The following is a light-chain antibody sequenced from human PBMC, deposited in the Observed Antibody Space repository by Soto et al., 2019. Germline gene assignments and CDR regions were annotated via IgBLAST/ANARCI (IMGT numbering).Light chain of an antibody. CDR1: RNLLHSNGYYY. V-gene: IGKV2-28*01. Sequence: DIVLTQSPLSLPVTPGEPASISCRSSRNLLHSNGYYYLDWYLQKPGQSPQLLIYLGSNRASGVPDRFSGSGSGTDFTLTISRVEAEDVGVYFCAQGLATPFTFGGGTKV. CDR2: LGS. J-gene: IGKJ4*01. CDR3: AQGLATPFT.